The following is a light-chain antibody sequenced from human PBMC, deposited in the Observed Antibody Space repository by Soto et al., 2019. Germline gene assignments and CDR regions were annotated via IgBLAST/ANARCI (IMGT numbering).Light chain of an antibody. J-gene: IGLJ2*01. CDR1: SGSIASNY. V-gene: IGLV6-57*03. Sequence: NFMLTQPPSVSESPGKTVTISCTRSSGSIASNYVQWYQQRPGSAPTTVIYEDNQIPSGVPDRFSGSIDSSSNSASLTISGLKTEDEADYYCQSYDSSSLVFGGGTKLTVL. CDR2: EDN. CDR3: QSYDSSSLV.